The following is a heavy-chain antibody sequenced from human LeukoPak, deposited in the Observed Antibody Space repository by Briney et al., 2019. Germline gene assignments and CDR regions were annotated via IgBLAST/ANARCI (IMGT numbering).Heavy chain of an antibody. Sequence: SVRVSRKASGGTFSSYAISWVRQAPGQGLEWMGRIIPILGIANYAQKFQGRVTITADKSTSTAYMELSSLRSEDTAVYYCARQTDYDYSNYHFDYWGQGTLVTVSS. CDR3: ARQTDYDYSNYHFDY. CDR2: IIPILGIA. V-gene: IGHV1-69*04. D-gene: IGHD4-11*01. J-gene: IGHJ4*02. CDR1: GGTFSSYA.